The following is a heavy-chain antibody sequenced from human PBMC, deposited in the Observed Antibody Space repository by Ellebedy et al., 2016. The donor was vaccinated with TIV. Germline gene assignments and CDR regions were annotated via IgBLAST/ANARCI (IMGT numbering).Heavy chain of an antibody. CDR3: ARSGGYTYGYFDL. J-gene: IGHJ2*01. CDR1: GGSISSSSYY. CDR2: IYYSGST. D-gene: IGHD3-22*01. V-gene: IGHV4-39*07. Sequence: SETLSLXXTVSGGSISSSSYYWGWTRQPPGKGLEWIGSIYYSGSTYYNPSLKSRVTISIDTSKKQFSLKLSSVTAADTAVYYCARSGGYTYGYFDLWGRGTLITVSS.